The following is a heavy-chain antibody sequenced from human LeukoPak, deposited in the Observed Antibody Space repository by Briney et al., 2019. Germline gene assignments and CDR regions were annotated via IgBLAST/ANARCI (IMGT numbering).Heavy chain of an antibody. Sequence: GGSLRPSCAASGFTFSSYSMNWVRQAPGKGLEWVSYISSSSSTIYYADSVKGRFTISRDNAKNSLYLQMNGLRAEDTAVYYCARIYSGSYYPSIFDYWGQGTLVTVSS. CDR2: ISSSSSTI. CDR3: ARIYSGSYYPSIFDY. D-gene: IGHD1-26*01. J-gene: IGHJ4*02. CDR1: GFTFSSYS. V-gene: IGHV3-48*01.